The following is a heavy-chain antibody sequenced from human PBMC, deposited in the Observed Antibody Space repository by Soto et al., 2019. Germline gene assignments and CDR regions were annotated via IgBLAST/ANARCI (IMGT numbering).Heavy chain of an antibody. Sequence: PWWCMKLASAACRVTFSVYDMSWFRQTPGKGLEWVSYISSSSSYTNYADSVKGRFTISRDNAKNSLYLQMNSLRAEDTAVYYCAREARDGYDSSGYYDFWGQGTLVTVSS. J-gene: IGHJ4*02. D-gene: IGHD3-22*01. CDR3: AREARDGYDSSGYYDF. V-gene: IGHV3-11*06. CDR1: RVTFSVYD. CDR2: ISSSSSYT.